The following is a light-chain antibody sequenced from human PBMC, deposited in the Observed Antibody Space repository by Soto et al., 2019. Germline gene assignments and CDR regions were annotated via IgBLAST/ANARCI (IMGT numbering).Light chain of an antibody. CDR2: AAS. V-gene: IGKV1-6*01. Sequence: AIQMTQSPSSLSASVGDRVTITCRASQGIRNDLGWYQQKPGKAPDLLIYAASILQSGVPSRFSGSGSGTDFTLTISSLQPEYFATYYCVQDYSYPLTFGGGTKVEI. J-gene: IGKJ4*01. CDR3: VQDYSYPLT. CDR1: QGIRND.